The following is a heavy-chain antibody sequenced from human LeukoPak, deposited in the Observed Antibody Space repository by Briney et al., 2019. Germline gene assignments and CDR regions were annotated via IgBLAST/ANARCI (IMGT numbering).Heavy chain of an antibody. Sequence: PGGSLRLSCAASGFTFSSYWMHWVRQAPGKGLVWVSRINSDGSSTSYADSVKGRFTISRDNAKNTLYLQMNSLRAEDTAVYYCAKVSRSYYDSSGYPGPFDYWGQGTLVTVSS. CDR1: GFTFSSYW. D-gene: IGHD3-22*01. J-gene: IGHJ4*02. CDR3: AKVSRSYYDSSGYPGPFDY. V-gene: IGHV3-74*01. CDR2: INSDGSST.